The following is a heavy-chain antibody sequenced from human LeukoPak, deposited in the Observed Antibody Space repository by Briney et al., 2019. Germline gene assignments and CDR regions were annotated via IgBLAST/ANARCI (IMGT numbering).Heavy chain of an antibody. Sequence: TGGSLRLSCAASGFSLSNYWMNWVRQAPGKGLEWVSAISGSGGSTYYADSVKGRFTISRDNSKNTLYLQMNSLRAEDTAVYYCAKATQSYFDYWGQGTLVTVSS. CDR1: GFSLSNYW. V-gene: IGHV3-23*01. CDR2: ISGSGGST. CDR3: AKATQSYFDY. J-gene: IGHJ4*02.